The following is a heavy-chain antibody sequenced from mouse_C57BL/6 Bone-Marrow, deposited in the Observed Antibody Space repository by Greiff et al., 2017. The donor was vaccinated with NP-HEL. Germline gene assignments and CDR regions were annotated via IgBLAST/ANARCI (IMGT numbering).Heavy chain of an antibody. J-gene: IGHJ4*01. CDR1: GFTFSDAW. Sequence: EVKVEESGGGLVQPGGSMKLSCAASGFTFSDAWMDWVRQSPEKGLEWVAEIRNKANNHATYYAESVKGRFTISRDDSKSSVYLQMNSLRAEDTGIYYCTSLSTTVVGAMDYWGKGTSVTVSS. V-gene: IGHV6-6*01. D-gene: IGHD1-1*01. CDR2: IRNKANNHAT. CDR3: TSLSTTVVGAMDY.